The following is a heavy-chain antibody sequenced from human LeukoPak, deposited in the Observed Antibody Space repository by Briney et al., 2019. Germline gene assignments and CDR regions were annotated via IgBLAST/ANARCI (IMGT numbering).Heavy chain of an antibody. CDR3: AGSIAVAGTIDY. CDR1: GFTFSSYG. D-gene: IGHD6-19*01. J-gene: IGHJ4*02. V-gene: IGHV3-33*01. CDR2: IWYDGSNK. Sequence: GRSLRLSCAASGFTFSSYGMHWVRQAPGKGLEWVAVIWYDGSNKYYADSVKGRFTISRDNSKNTLYLQMNSLRAEDTAVYYCAGSIAVAGTIDYWGQGTLVTVSS.